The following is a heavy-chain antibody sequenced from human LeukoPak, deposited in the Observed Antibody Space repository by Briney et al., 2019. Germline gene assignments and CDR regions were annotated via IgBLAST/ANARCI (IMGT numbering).Heavy chain of an antibody. D-gene: IGHD6-19*01. CDR2: IHYSGNT. Sequence: SETLSLTCTVSGGSISTYYWSWIRQPPGKGLEWIGYIHYSGNTNYNPSLKGQLTISTDTSKNQFSVKLTSVTAADTAVYYCARRSSSGWFFDYWGQGALVTVSS. CDR1: GGSISTYY. CDR3: ARRSSSGWFFDY. V-gene: IGHV4-59*08. J-gene: IGHJ4*02.